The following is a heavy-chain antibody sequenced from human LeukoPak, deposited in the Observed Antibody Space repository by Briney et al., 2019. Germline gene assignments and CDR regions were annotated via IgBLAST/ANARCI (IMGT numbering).Heavy chain of an antibody. CDR2: ITSSGNTT. Sequence: GGSLRLSCAASGFTFSFYAMSWVRQAPGKGLEWVAGITSSGNTTYYADPVKGRFIISRDNSRNILYLQMNSLRAEDTAVYYCARDPEYSSSSQRTFDYYYGMDVWGQGTTVTGSS. CDR1: GFTFSFYA. CDR3: ARDPEYSSSSQRTFDYYYGMDV. J-gene: IGHJ6*02. V-gene: IGHV3-23*01. D-gene: IGHD6-6*01.